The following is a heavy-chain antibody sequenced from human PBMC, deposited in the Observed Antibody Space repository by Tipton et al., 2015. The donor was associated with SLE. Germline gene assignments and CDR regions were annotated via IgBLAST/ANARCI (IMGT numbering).Heavy chain of an antibody. CDR2: ISSSSYI. J-gene: IGHJ2*01. D-gene: IGHD3-16*01. CDR3: ARDWARSGCVDL. V-gene: IGHV3-21*03. Sequence: SLRLSCAASGFTFSSYSMNWVRQAPGKGLEWVASISSSSYIYYADSVKGRFTISRDNAKNSLYLQMNSLRAEDTAVYYCARDWARSGCVDLCGRGTLVTVSS. CDR1: GFTFSSYS.